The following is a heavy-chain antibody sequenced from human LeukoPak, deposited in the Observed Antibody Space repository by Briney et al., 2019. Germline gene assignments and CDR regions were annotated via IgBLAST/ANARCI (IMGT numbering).Heavy chain of an antibody. CDR1: GYTFTGYY. Sequence: ASVKVSCKASGYTFTGYYMHWVRQAPGQGLEWMGWINPNSGGTNYAQKFQGRVTMTRNTSISTAYMELSSLRSEDTAVYYCARDWFVTPPSNWGQGTLVTVSS. V-gene: IGHV1-2*02. CDR2: INPNSGGT. CDR3: ARDWFVTPPSN. J-gene: IGHJ4*02. D-gene: IGHD3-10*01.